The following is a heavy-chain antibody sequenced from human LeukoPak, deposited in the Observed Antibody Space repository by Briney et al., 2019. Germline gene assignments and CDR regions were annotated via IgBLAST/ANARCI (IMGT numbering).Heavy chain of an antibody. CDR3: ARGTDSSGWYGY. CDR1: GYTFTSYD. CDR2: MNPNSGNT. J-gene: IGHJ4*02. V-gene: IGHV1-8*03. D-gene: IGHD6-19*01. Sequence: ASVKVSCKASGYTFTSYDINWVRQATGQGLEWMGWMNPNSGNTGYAQKFQGRVTITRNTSISTAYMELSSLRSEDTAVYYCARGTDSSGWYGYWGQGTLVTVSS.